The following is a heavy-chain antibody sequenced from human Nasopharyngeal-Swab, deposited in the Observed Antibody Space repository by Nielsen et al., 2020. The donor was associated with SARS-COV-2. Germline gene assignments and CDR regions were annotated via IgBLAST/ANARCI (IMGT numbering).Heavy chain of an antibody. V-gene: IGHV3-13*01. CDR2: IGAAGGT. CDR1: GFTFDDYA. CDR3: VKGMPQSGGMDV. J-gene: IGHJ6*03. D-gene: IGHD2-2*01. Sequence: GGSLRLSCAASGFTFDDYAMHWVRLPRGKGLEWVSAIGAAGGTYYPDSVKGRFTISRENAKNSLYLQMNSLRAEDTAIYYCVKGMPQSGGMDVWGKGTTVSVSS.